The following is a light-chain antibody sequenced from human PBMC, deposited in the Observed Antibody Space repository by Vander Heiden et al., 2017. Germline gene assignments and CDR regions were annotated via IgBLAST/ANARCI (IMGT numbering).Light chain of an antibody. CDR1: KSISSH. CDR2: AAS. Sequence: TQMTKSPSSLSASVGDRVPFPCRPSKSISSHLNWNQQKPGKAPKLLIYAASNFQSGVPSRFSGSGSEIDLTLTILRPQHLDFNTYYCPKSYSTLWTFGQGTKVEIK. V-gene: IGKV1-39*01. CDR3: PKSYSTLWT. J-gene: IGKJ1*01.